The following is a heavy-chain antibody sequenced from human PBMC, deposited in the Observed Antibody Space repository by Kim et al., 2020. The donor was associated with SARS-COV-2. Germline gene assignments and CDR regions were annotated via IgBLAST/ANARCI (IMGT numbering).Heavy chain of an antibody. V-gene: IGHV5-51*01. J-gene: IGHJ5*02. CDR1: GYTSTSHW. CDR3: ARAGASGVRWFDT. CDR2: IYLGDSDT. D-gene: IGHD2-15*01. Sequence: GESLNISCKGSGYTSTSHWIGWVRQMPGRGLELMGIIYLGDSDTRYSPTFQGQVTISLDKSINTAYLQWSSLKASDTAMYYCARAGASGVRWFDTWGQGTLVTVSS.